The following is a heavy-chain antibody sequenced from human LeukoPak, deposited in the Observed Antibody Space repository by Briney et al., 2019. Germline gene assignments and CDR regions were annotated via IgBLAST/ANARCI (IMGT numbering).Heavy chain of an antibody. D-gene: IGHD5-12*01. CDR1: GYSFTSYW. V-gene: IGHV5-10-1*01. CDR3: ARQGSTVATQRY. J-gene: IGHJ4*02. CDR2: IDPSDSYT. Sequence: GESLKISYKGSGYSFTSYWISWVRQMPGKGLEWMGRIDPSDSYTNYSPSFQGHVTISADKSISTAYLQWSSLKASDTAMYYCARQGSTVATQRYWGQGTLVTVSS.